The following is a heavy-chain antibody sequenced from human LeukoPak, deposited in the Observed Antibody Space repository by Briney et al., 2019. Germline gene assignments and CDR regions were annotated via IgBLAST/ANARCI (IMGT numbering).Heavy chain of an antibody. CDR3: AGGAGWSIDY. V-gene: IGHV3-7*01. J-gene: IGHJ4*02. CDR1: VFTFSDYW. D-gene: IGHD2-15*01. CDR2: LKQDGREI. Sequence: GRSLRLSCAASVFTFSDYWMNCVPGARRKGLEGVTVLKQDGREILYVDSVKRRFTISRDNAKNSLYLQMNSLRAEDTDEYYCAGGAGWSIDYWGQGTLVTVSS.